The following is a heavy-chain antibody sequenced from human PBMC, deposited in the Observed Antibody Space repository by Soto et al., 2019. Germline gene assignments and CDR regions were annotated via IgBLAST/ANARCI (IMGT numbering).Heavy chain of an antibody. V-gene: IGHV1-69*06. D-gene: IGHD1-1*01. CDR2: IIPIFGTA. CDR1: GGTFSSYA. J-gene: IGHJ4*02. Sequence: SVKVSCKASGGTFSSYAISWVRQAPGQGLEWMGGIIPIFGTANYAQKFQGRVTITADKSTSTAYMELSSLRSEDTAVYYCARDPLNRNLGHYYFDYWGQGTLVTVSS. CDR3: ARDPLNRNLGHYYFDY.